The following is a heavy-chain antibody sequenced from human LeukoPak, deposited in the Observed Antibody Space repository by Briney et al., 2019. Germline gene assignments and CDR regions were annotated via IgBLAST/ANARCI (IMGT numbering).Heavy chain of an antibody. D-gene: IGHD3-16*02. V-gene: IGHV4-34*01. CDR2: INHSGST. CDR1: GGSFSGYY. CDR3: ARQRAYDYVWGSYRSYFDY. Sequence: PSETLSLTYAVYGGSFSGYYWSWIRQPPGKGLEWIGEINHSGSTNYNPSLKSRVTISVDTSKNQFSLKLSSVTAADTAVYYCARQRAYDYVWGSYRSYFDYWGQGTLVTVSS. J-gene: IGHJ4*02.